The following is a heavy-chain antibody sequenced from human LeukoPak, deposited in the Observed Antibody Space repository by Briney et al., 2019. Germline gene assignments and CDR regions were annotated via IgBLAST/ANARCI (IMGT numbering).Heavy chain of an antibody. CDR3: ARAGGPGIAEY. J-gene: IGHJ4*02. Sequence: SETLSLTCTVSGGSISSYYWSWIRQPPGKGLEWIGYIYYSGSTNYNPSLKSRVTISVDTSKNQFSLKLSSVTAADTAVYYCARAGGPGIAEYWGQGTLVTVSS. D-gene: IGHD6-13*01. V-gene: IGHV4-59*01. CDR2: IYYSGST. CDR1: GGSISSYY.